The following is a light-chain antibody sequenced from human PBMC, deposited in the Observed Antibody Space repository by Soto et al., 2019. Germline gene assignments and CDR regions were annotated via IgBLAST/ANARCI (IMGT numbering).Light chain of an antibody. CDR1: QSVSNS. V-gene: IGKV3-11*01. CDR3: QQRSNWLIT. J-gene: IGKJ5*01. Sequence: EIVLTQSPATLSLSPGERATLSCRASQSVSNSLAWYQQQPGQAPRLLIYDASNRATAIPARFSGSGSGTDFTLTITSLEPEDFAVYYCQQRSNWLITFGQGTRLEIK. CDR2: DAS.